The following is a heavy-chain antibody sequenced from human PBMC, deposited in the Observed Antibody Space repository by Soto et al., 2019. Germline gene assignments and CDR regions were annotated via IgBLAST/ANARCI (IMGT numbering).Heavy chain of an antibody. CDR1: GGSISSGDYY. J-gene: IGHJ5*02. CDR2: IYDSGST. V-gene: IGHV4-30-4*01. Sequence: QVQLQESGPGLVKPSQTLSLTCTVSGGSISSGDYYWSWIRQPPGKGLEWIGYIYDSGSTYYNPSLKSRLTISVXTSXXXXXXXXXXXXXXXXXXXXXXXXXXCSGGNXXTWFDPWGQGTLVTVSS. CDR3: XXXXXCSGGNXXTWFDP. D-gene: IGHD2-15*01.